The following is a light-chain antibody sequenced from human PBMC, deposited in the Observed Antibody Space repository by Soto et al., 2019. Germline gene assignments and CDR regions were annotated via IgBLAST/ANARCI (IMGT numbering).Light chain of an antibody. CDR1: NIASQS. Sequence: SYELTQPPSVSVAPGQTASITCGGVNIASQSVHWYQQKPGQAPLLVVYDDSDRPSGIPERFSGSNSGNTATLTIGRVEVGDEADYYCQVWDGTSDHYVFGTGTKLTVL. CDR3: QVWDGTSDHYV. V-gene: IGLV3-21*02. CDR2: DDS. J-gene: IGLJ1*01.